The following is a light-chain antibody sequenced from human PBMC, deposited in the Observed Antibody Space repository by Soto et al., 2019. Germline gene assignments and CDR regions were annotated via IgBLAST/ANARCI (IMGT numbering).Light chain of an antibody. Sequence: DIQMTQSPSSLSASVGDRVTMTCRASQSISSYLNWYQQKPGKAPKLLIYAASSLPSGVPSRFSGSGSGTDFTLTISSLQPEDFATYYCQQSYSTPPTFGQGTKVEIK. CDR2: AAS. CDR3: QQSYSTPPT. J-gene: IGKJ1*01. V-gene: IGKV1-39*01. CDR1: QSISSY.